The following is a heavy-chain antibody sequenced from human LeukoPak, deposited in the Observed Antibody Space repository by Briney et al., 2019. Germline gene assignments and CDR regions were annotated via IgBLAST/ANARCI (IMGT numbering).Heavy chain of an antibody. V-gene: IGHV1-46*01. J-gene: IGHJ3*02. CDR3: ARDPGSSGWPDAFDI. Sequence: ASVKVSCKASGYTFTSYYMHWVRQAPGQGLEWMGIINPSGGSTSYAQKFQGRVTMTRDTSTSTVYMGLSSLRSEDTAVYYCARDPGSSGWPDAFDIWGQGTMVTVSS. D-gene: IGHD6-19*01. CDR1: GYTFTSYY. CDR2: INPSGGST.